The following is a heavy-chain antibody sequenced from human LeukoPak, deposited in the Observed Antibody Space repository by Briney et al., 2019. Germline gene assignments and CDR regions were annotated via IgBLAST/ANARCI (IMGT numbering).Heavy chain of an antibody. D-gene: IGHD6-13*01. CDR3: ARAAAGLDY. V-gene: IGHV3-23*01. CDR1: GFTFSSYA. Sequence: GGSLRLSCAASGFTFSSYAMSWVRQAPGKGLEWVSSISGSGGSTYYADSVMGRFTISRDNAKNTLYLQMNSLRAEDTAVYYCARAAAGLDYWGQGTLVTVSS. CDR2: ISGSGGST. J-gene: IGHJ4*02.